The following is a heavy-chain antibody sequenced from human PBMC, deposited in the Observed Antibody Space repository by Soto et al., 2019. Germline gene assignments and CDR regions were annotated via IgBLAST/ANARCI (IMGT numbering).Heavy chain of an antibody. CDR1: VFSFSSYV. CDR3: ATRYCSGGTCYFES. Sequence: EVQLLESGGGVVQPGGSLRLSCAASVFSFSSYVMTWVRQAPGEGLEWVSTISASGDVTYHADSVRGRFTISRDNSKSTLYLQMGSLRADDTVLYFCATRYCSGGTCYFESWGQGTLVAVSS. V-gene: IGHV3-23*01. J-gene: IGHJ4*02. CDR2: ISASGDVT. D-gene: IGHD2-15*01.